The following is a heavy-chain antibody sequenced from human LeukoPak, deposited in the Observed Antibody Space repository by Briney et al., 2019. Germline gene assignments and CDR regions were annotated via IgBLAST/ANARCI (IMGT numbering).Heavy chain of an antibody. CDR1: GGSISSGGYY. Sequence: SETLSLTCTVSGGSISSGGYYWSWIRQPPGKGLEWIGYIYYSGSTYYNPSLKSRVTISVDTSKNQFSLKLSSVTAADTAVYYCARAVVGATFDYWGQGTLVTVSS. V-gene: IGHV4-31*03. J-gene: IGHJ4*02. D-gene: IGHD1-26*01. CDR3: ARAVVGATFDY. CDR2: IYYSGST.